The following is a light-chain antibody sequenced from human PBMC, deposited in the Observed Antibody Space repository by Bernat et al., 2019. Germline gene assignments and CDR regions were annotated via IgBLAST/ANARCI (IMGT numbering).Light chain of an antibody. V-gene: IGLV10-54*04. CDR1: SNNVANEG. CDR2: RNN. CDR3: PACDSSLSAWV. Sequence: QAGLTQPPSVSKGLRQTATLTCTGNSNNVANEGAAWLQQHQGHPPKLLSYRNNNQPSGISERFSASRSGNTVSLTITGLQPGDEADYYCPACDSSLSAWVCGGGTKLTVL. J-gene: IGLJ3*02.